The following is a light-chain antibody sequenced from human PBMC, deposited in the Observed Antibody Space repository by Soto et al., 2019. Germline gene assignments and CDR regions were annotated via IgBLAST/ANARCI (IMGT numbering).Light chain of an antibody. J-gene: IGKJ1*01. CDR2: DAS. CDR3: QQRRYWPVT. V-gene: IGKV3-11*01. CDR1: QSVSSY. Sequence: EIVLTQSPAILSMSPGERATLSCRASQSVSSYFAWYQQKPGQAPRLLIYDASNRATGVPARLSGSGSGTDVTLTISSLEPEDFAVYYCQQRRYWPVTFGQGTKVEIK.